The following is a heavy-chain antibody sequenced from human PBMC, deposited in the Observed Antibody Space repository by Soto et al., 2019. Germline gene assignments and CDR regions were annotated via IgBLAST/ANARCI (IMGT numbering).Heavy chain of an antibody. V-gene: IGHV3-74*01. Sequence: EVQLVESGGGLVQPGGSLRLSCAASEFTFSGRSVHWVRQAPGKGLVWVSGIDKVGTNSTYADSVKGRFTSSRDNAKNTVYLPMNSRRVEDTAVYYCARGWFGPDVWGKGTTVTVSS. D-gene: IGHD3-10*01. CDR1: EFTFSGRS. J-gene: IGHJ6*03. CDR2: IDKVGTNS. CDR3: ARGWFGPDV.